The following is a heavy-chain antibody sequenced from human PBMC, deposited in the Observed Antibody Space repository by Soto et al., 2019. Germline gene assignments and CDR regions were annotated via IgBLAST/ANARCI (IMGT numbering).Heavy chain of an antibody. CDR3: AKNGLHGDLLDYCEY. V-gene: IGHV3-30*18. CDR1: GFSFSSYR. D-gene: IGHD2-8*01. CDR2: ISYDGSNA. Sequence: QVHLEESGGGVVQPGRSLRLSCAASGFSFSSYRMHWVRQAPGKGLEWVAVISYDGSNAHYADYVKGRFTISRDNSKNTLSLQMNSLRAEDTAVYYCAKNGLHGDLLDYCEYWGQGTLVTVSS. J-gene: IGHJ4*02.